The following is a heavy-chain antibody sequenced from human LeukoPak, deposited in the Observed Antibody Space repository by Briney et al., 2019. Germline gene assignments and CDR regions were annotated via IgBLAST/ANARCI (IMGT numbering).Heavy chain of an antibody. Sequence: SETLSLTCSVSGGSITRGGYYWSWIRQHPGKGLEWIGYIYYSGSAYYNPSLKSRVIISVDTSKNQFSLRLSSVTAADTAVYYCARDLGGLRNWGQGTLVTASS. D-gene: IGHD3-10*01. CDR3: ARDLGGLRN. CDR1: GGSITRGGYY. CDR2: IYYSGSA. J-gene: IGHJ4*02. V-gene: IGHV4-31*03.